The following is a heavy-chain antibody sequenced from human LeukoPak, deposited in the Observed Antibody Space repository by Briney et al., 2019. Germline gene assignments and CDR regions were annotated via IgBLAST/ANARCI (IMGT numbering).Heavy chain of an antibody. CDR1: GYTFTGYY. D-gene: IGHD1-26*01. V-gene: IGHV1-2*02. J-gene: IGHJ3*02. Sequence: ASVNVSCKASGYTFTGYYMHWVRQAPGQGLEWMGWINPNSGGTNYAQKFQGRVNMTRDTSISTAYMELSRLRSDDTAVYYCAREGSGSYHAAFDIWGQGTMVTVSS. CDR3: AREGSGSYHAAFDI. CDR2: INPNSGGT.